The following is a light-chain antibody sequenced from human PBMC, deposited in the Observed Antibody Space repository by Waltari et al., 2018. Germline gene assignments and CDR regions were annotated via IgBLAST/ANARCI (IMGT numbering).Light chain of an antibody. CDR3: QSYDTSLSVV. CDR1: GSNIGAGYD. V-gene: IGLV1-40*01. J-gene: IGLJ3*02. Sequence: QSVLTQPPSVSGAPGQRVTISCTGSGSNIGAGYDVHWYQHLPRAAPKRLIYGSGVRPLGVPDRFFGSTAGTSASLAITGLQAEDEGDYYCQSYDTSLSVVFGGGTKLTVL. CDR2: GSG.